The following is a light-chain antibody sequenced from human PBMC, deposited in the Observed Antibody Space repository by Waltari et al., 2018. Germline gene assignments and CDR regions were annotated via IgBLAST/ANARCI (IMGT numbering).Light chain of an antibody. CDR3: ASWDDGLNGWM. CDR2: NSN. V-gene: IGLV1-44*01. Sequence: SVLNQPPSVSALPGQRATIPCSGDNSNIRSKFVLWFQQAPQTAPKLLIHNSNQRPSGVPDRSSCSRSGTSASLAISGLQSEDEADYYCASWDDGLNGWMFGGGTKVTVL. CDR1: NSNIRSKF. J-gene: IGLJ3*02.